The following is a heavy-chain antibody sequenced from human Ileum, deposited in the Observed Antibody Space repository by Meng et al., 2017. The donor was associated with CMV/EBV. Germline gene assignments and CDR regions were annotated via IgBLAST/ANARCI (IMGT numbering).Heavy chain of an antibody. CDR3: AKNPVDYADS. J-gene: IGHJ4*02. V-gene: IGHV3-7*03. CDR2: IKQDGSEK. CDR1: GFTFTDHW. D-gene: IGHD4-17*01. Sequence: GGSLRLSCVASGFTFTDHWMTWVRQAPGKGLEWVAKIKQDGSEKNYVDSVKGRFTISRDESEHKVSLQMDSLRVEDTAMYYCAKNPVDYADSWGQGTLVTVSS.